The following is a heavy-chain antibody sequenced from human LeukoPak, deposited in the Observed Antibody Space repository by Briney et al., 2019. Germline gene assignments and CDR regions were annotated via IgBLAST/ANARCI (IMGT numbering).Heavy chain of an antibody. J-gene: IGHJ5*02. CDR1: GFTFSSYS. D-gene: IGHD2-2*01. CDR2: ISSSSSTI. Sequence: GGSLRLSCAASGFTFSSYSMNWVRQAPGKGLEWVSYISSSSSTIYYADSVKGRFTISRDNAKNSLYLQMNSLRAEDTAVYYCARSAVPAAMGFDPWGQGTLVTVSS. CDR3: ARSAVPAAMGFDP. V-gene: IGHV3-48*04.